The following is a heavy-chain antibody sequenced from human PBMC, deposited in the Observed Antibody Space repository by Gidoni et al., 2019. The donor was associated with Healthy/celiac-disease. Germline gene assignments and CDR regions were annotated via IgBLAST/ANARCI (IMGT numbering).Heavy chain of an antibody. Sequence: QVQLQQWGAGLLKPSETLSLTCAVYGGSFSGYYWSWIRQPPGKGLEWIGEINHSGSTNYNPSLKSRVTISVDTSKNQFSLKLSSVTAADTAVYYCARVFRYYDSSGFAYWGQGTLVTVSS. D-gene: IGHD3-22*01. CDR3: ARVFRYYDSSGFAY. CDR2: INHSGST. CDR1: GGSFSGYY. J-gene: IGHJ4*02. V-gene: IGHV4-34*01.